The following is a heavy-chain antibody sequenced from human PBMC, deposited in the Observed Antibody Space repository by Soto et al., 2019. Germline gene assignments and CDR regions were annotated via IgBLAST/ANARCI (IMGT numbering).Heavy chain of an antibody. Sequence: PGGSLRLSCVVSGFSFSDRYIDWVRQAPGKGLEWVGRTRNKARGYSTYYAASVRGRFTISRDESKNSVSLQMNNLKTEDTAVYYCASPPTETTTGDYWGQGSLVTVSS. J-gene: IGHJ4*02. CDR3: ASPPTETTTGDY. D-gene: IGHD1-1*01. CDR2: TRNKARGYST. CDR1: GFSFSDRY. V-gene: IGHV3-72*01.